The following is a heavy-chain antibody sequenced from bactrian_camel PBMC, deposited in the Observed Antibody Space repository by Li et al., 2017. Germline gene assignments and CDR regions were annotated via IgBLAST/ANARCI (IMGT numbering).Heavy chain of an antibody. CDR2: ISATSGNT. CDR3: AAALRGAICYAYKY. Sequence: VQLVESGGGSVQAGGSLRLSCAASGYSYGAYHMAWFRQAPGKEREGVAAISATSGNTYYADSVKGRFTMSRDNGKNTLYLQMNTLRPEDTAMYYCAAALRGAICYAYKYWCQGTQVTVS. D-gene: IGHD1*01. CDR1: GYSYGAYH. V-gene: IGHV3S59*01. J-gene: IGHJ4*01.